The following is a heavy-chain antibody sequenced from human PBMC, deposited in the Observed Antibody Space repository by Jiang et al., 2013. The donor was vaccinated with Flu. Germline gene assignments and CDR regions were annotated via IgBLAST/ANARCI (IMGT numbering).Heavy chain of an antibody. CDR3: ARGVDRSPRFDP. Sequence: TGYYMHWVRQAPGQGLEWMGWINPNSGGTNYAQKFQGRVTVTRDTSISTAYMELSRLRSDDTAVYYCARGVDRSPRFDPWGQGTLVTVSS. D-gene: IGHD3/OR15-3a*01. CDR2: INPNSGGT. CDR1: TGYY. J-gene: IGHJ5*02. V-gene: IGHV1-2*02.